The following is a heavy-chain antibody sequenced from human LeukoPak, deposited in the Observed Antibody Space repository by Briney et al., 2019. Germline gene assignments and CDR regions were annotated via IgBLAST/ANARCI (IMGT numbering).Heavy chain of an antibody. D-gene: IGHD3-3*01. CDR2: IRQHGSET. V-gene: IGHV3-7*01. Sequence: GGSLRLSCAASGFTFSSYWMSWVRQAPGKGLEWVANIRQHGSETHYVDSVKVRFTISRDNAKNSLYLQMNSLRAEDTAVYYCARDIDRYYADYWGLGTLVTVSS. CDR3: ARDIDRYYADY. CDR1: GFTFSSYW. J-gene: IGHJ4*02.